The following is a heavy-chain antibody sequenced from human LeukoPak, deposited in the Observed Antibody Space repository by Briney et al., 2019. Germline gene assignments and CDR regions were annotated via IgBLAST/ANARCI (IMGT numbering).Heavy chain of an antibody. V-gene: IGHV3-11*01. CDR2: ISSSGSSI. J-gene: IGHJ4*02. Sequence: PGGSLRLSCTASGFIFSDYYMSWIRQVPGKGLEWLSYISSSGSSIYDADSVKGRFTIPRDNAKNSLRLQVNSLRAEDTAVYYCARDDGSGTYDYWGQGTLVTVSS. CDR3: ARDDGSGTYDY. D-gene: IGHD3-10*01. CDR1: GFIFSDYY.